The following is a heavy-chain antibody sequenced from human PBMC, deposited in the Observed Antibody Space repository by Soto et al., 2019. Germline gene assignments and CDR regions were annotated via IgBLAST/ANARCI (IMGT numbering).Heavy chain of an antibody. Sequence: EVQLVESGGGLVQPGGSLKLSCAASGFTFSGSAMHWVRQASGKGLEWVGRIRSKANSYATAYAASVKGRFTISRDDSQCTAYLQINSLKTEDTAVYYCTRRTDGDGAAEASTTQPCCQGTLVTVSA. J-gene: IGHJ5*02. CDR3: TRRTDGDGAAEASTTQP. D-gene: IGHD6-13*01. V-gene: IGHV3-73*02. CDR2: IRSKANSYAT. CDR1: GFTFSGSA.